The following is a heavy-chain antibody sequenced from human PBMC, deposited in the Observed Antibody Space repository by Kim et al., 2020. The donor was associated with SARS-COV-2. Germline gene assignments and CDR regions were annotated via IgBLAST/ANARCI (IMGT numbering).Heavy chain of an antibody. D-gene: IGHD6-13*01. Sequence: HPDDVKDRITTSRNNSKNTLYLQMNSRRAEDTAVYYCAKVGGIAAAGLDYWGQGTLVTVSS. CDR3: AKVGGIAAAGLDY. J-gene: IGHJ4*02. V-gene: IGHV3-30*02.